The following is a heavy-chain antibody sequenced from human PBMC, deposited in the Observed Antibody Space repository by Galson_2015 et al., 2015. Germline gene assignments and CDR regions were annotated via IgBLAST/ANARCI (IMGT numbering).Heavy chain of an antibody. J-gene: IGHJ6*02. CDR3: ARELVAAAGGDYYYYGMDV. CDR1: GFTFSSYG. Sequence: SLRLSCAASGFTFSSYGMHWVRQAPGKGLEWVAVIWYDGSNKYYADSVKGRFTISRDNSKNTLYLQMNSLRAEDTAVYYCARELVAAAGGDYYYYGMDVWGQGTTVTVSS. D-gene: IGHD6-13*01. V-gene: IGHV3-33*01. CDR2: IWYDGSNK.